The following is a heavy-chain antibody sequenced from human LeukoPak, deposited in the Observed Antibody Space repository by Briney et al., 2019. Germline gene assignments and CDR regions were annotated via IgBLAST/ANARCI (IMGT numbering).Heavy chain of an antibody. D-gene: IGHD3-10*01. CDR3: ARGPRNYYGSGSYRWFDP. Sequence: KPSETLSLTCTVSGGSISSYYWSWIRQPAGKGLEWIGRIYTSGSTNYNPSLKSRVTMSVDTSKNQFSLKLSSVTAADTAVYYCARGPRNYYGSGSYRWFDPWGQGTLVTVSS. V-gene: IGHV4-4*07. CDR2: IYTSGST. CDR1: GGSISSYY. J-gene: IGHJ5*02.